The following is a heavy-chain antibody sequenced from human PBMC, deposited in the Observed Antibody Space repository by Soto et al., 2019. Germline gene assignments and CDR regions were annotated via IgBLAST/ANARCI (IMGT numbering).Heavy chain of an antibody. CDR3: ARGGVFGYSYGLIYYGMDV. J-gene: IGHJ6*02. CDR2: INHSGST. V-gene: IGHV4-34*01. Sequence: SETLSLTCAVYGGSFSGYYWSWIRQPPGKGLEWIGEINHSGSTNYNPSLKSRVTISVDTSKNQFSLKLSSVTAADTAVYYCARGGVFGYSYGLIYYGMDVWGQGTTVPVSS. D-gene: IGHD5-18*01. CDR1: GGSFSGYY.